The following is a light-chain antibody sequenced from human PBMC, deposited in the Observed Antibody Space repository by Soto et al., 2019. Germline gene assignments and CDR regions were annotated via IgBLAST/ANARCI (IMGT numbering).Light chain of an antibody. Sequence: EIVMTQSPATLSESPGERATLSCRASQSVSSNLAWYQQKPGQAPRLLIYDASTRATGIPARFSGSGSGTEFTLTISSLQSEDFAVYYCQQYNNWPMYTFGQGTKLEIK. V-gene: IGKV3-15*01. CDR2: DAS. J-gene: IGKJ2*01. CDR3: QQYNNWPMYT. CDR1: QSVSSN.